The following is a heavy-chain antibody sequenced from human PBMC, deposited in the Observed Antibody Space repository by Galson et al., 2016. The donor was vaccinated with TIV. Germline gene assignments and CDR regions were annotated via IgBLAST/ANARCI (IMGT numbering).Heavy chain of an antibody. V-gene: IGHV1-69*02. CDR1: GGTLSRHP. D-gene: IGHD3-10*01. CDR3: ATETGSSGMDV. CDR2: ILPIVGIT. J-gene: IGHJ6*02. Sequence: SVKVSCKASGGTLSRHPISWVRQAPGQGLEWMGRILPIVGITTYAQTVQGRVTIIADRFTSTVSMELSGLTSDDTAGYYCATETGSSGMDVWDQGTTVTGSS.